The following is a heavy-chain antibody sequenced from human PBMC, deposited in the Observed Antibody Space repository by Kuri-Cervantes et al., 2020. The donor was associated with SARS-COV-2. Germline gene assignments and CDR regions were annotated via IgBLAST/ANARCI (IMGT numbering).Heavy chain of an antibody. D-gene: IGHD6-13*01. Sequence: ASVKVSCKASGYTFTSFGISWERQAPGQGLEWMGWISAYNGNTNYAQKLQGRVTMTTDTSTSTAYMELRSLRSDDTAVYYCARERGSWYVPLRTYYYYYMDVWGKGTTVTVSS. CDR2: ISAYNGNT. CDR3: ARERGSWYVPLRTYYYYYMDV. J-gene: IGHJ6*03. V-gene: IGHV1-18*01. CDR1: GYTFTSFG.